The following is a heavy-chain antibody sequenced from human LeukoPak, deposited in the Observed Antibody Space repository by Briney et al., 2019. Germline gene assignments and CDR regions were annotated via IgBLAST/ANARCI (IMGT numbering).Heavy chain of an antibody. CDR3: ARESTVSLDY. CDR2: IYYSGGT. CDR1: GGSISSYY. V-gene: IGHV4-59*01. J-gene: IGHJ4*02. Sequence: PSETLSLTCTVSGGSISSYYWSWVRQPPGKGLEWIGYIYYSGGTNYNPSLKSRVTMSIDTSKNQFSLRLSSVTAADTAVYYCARESTVSLDYWGQGTLVTVSS. D-gene: IGHD4-11*01.